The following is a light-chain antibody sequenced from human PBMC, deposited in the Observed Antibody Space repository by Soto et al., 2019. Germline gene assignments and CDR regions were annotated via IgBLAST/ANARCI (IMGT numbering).Light chain of an antibody. J-gene: IGKJ1*01. Sequence: EIVLTQSPGTLSLSPGERATLSCRASQSVSSSYLAWYQQKPGQAPRLLIYGESSRATGTPDRFSGSGSGTDFTLTISRLEPEDFAVYYCQQYGSSRTFGQGTKVDIK. CDR3: QQYGSSRT. CDR2: GES. V-gene: IGKV3-20*01. CDR1: QSVSSSY.